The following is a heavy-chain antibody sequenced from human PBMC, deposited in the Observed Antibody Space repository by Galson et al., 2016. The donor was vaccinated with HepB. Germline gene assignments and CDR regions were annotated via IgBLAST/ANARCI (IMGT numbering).Heavy chain of an antibody. V-gene: IGHV3-33*08. CDR3: ARGDPWYSSGWGPDY. CDR1: GFTVSS. D-gene: IGHD6-19*01. J-gene: IGHJ4*02. Sequence: SLRLSCAASGFTVSSMTWVRQAPGKGLEWVAGIGHDGNKEYFMESAKGRFTVSRDNSKNTLYLQMNTLGVEDTAVYSCARGDPWYSSGWGPDYWGQGTLVSVSS. CDR2: IGHDGNKE.